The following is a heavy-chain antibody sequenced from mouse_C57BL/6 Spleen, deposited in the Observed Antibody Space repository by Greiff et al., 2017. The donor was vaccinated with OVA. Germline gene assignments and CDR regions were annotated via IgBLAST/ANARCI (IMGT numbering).Heavy chain of an antibody. CDR1: GFTFSDYG. V-gene: IGHV5-17*01. CDR3: ARRAGTNYFDY. CDR2: ISSGSSTI. J-gene: IGHJ2*01. D-gene: IGHD3-3*01. Sequence: EVHLVESGGGLVKPGGSLKLSCAASGFTFSDYGMHWVRQAPEKGLEWVAYISSGSSTIYYADKVKGGFTISRENAKKTLFLQLTSLRSEDSAMSYCARRAGTNYFDYWGQGTTLTVSS.